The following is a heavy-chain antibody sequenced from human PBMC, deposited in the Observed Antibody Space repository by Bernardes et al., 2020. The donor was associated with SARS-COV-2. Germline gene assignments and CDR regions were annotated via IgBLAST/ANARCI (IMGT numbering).Heavy chain of an antibody. J-gene: IGHJ6*02. D-gene: IGHD6-19*01. CDR1: GYTLTELS. CDR3: ATAIAVTGTPENYYYYYGMDV. CDR2: FDPEDGET. V-gene: IGHV1-24*01. Sequence: SVPVSCKVSGYTLTELSMHWVRQAPAKGLEWMGGFDPEDGETIYAQKFQGRGTMTEDTSTDTAYMDLSSLRSEDTAVYYCATAIAVTGTPENYYYYYGMDVWGQGTTVTVSS.